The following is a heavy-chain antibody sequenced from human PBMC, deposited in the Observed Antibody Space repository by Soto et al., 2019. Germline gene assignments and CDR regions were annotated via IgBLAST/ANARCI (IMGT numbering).Heavy chain of an antibody. D-gene: IGHD3-10*01. CDR1: GYTFTSYY. J-gene: IGHJ6*02. CDR3: AREARQLWFGELFGSYYYYGMDV. CDR2: INPSGGST. V-gene: IGHV1-46*01. Sequence: ASVKVSSTASGYTFTSYYMHWVRQAPGQGLEWMGIINPSGGSTSYAQKFQGRVTMTRDTSTSTVYMELSSLRSEDTAVYYCAREARQLWFGELFGSYYYYGMDVWGQGTTVTVAS.